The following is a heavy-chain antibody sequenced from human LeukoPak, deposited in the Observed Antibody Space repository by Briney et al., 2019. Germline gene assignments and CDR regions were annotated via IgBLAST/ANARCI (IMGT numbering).Heavy chain of an antibody. J-gene: IGHJ4*02. D-gene: IGHD3-10*02. CDR1: GFTFNSYA. Sequence: GGSLRLSCAASGFTFNSYAMNWVRQAPGKGLEWVSGISGSGGSTYYADSVKGRFTISRDNSKNTLYLQMNSLRAEDTAVYYCAKDLEVSTMFIFDYWGQGTLVTVSS. CDR3: AKDLEVSTMFIFDY. CDR2: ISGSGGST. V-gene: IGHV3-23*01.